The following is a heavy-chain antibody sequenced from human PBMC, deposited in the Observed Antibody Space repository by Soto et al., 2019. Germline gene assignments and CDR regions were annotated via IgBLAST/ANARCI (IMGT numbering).Heavy chain of an antibody. D-gene: IGHD3-22*01. CDR3: ARPKDYDGCLDL. CDR1: GYTFTNYA. V-gene: IGHV1-3*01. CDR2: INAGNGNT. Sequence: GASVKVSCKASGYTFTNYAIHWVRQAPGQRLEWMGWINAGNGNTKYSQKFQGRVTFTRDTSANTAYMELSSLISEDTAVYYCARPKDYDGCLDLWGQGTLVTVSS. J-gene: IGHJ4*02.